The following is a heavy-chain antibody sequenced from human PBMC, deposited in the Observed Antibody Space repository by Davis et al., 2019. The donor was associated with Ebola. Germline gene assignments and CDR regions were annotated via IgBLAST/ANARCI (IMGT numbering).Heavy chain of an antibody. V-gene: IGHV1-69*06. CDR3: ATPYSSDWYGVNYAMEV. CDR1: GGTFSRYA. D-gene: IGHD6-19*01. CDR2: IIPIFGTT. Sequence: SVKVSCKASGGTFSRYAISWVRQAPGQGLEWMAGIIPIFGTTNYAQKFQGRVTITADKSTSTVYMELSSLRSEDTAVYYCATPYSSDWYGVNYAMEVWGQGTTVTVSS. J-gene: IGHJ6*02.